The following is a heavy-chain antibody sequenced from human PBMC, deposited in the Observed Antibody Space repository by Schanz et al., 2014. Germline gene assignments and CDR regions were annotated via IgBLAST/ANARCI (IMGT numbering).Heavy chain of an antibody. D-gene: IGHD3-10*01. Sequence: EVQLVESGGGLVQPGGSLRLSCASSGFSFTTYAMSWVRQAPGKGLEWVSSISSGGGSTYYADSVKGRFTISRDSAKNSLYLQMNSLRPEDTALYYCAKGSRSGSKVMDVWGKGTTVIVSS. CDR1: GFSFTTYA. CDR3: AKGSRSGSKVMDV. V-gene: IGHV3-23*04. J-gene: IGHJ6*03. CDR2: ISSGGGST.